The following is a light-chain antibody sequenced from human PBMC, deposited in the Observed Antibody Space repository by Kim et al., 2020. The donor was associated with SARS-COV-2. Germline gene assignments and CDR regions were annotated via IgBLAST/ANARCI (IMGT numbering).Light chain of an antibody. CDR2: DAS. CDR3: QQRYNWPSLT. CDR1: QSISTY. J-gene: IGKJ4*01. Sequence: EIVLTQSPATLSLFPGERATLSCRASQSISTYVAWYQQKPGQAPRLLIYDASHRATGIAARFSGSGSGTDFTLTISSLEPEDFAVYYCQQRYNWPSLTFGGGTKVDIK. V-gene: IGKV3-11*01.